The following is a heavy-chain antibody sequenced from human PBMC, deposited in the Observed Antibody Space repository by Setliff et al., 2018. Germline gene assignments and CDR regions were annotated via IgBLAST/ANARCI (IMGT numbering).Heavy chain of an antibody. CDR2: ANNNNFNT. V-gene: IGHV1-18*01. CDR1: GYIFSDYG. J-gene: IGHJ4*02. Sequence: ASVKVSCKSSGYIFSDYGITWVRQAPGQGLEWMGWANNNNFNTNYAQKFQGRVTMTIGTSTDTVYMELRSLKSDDTALYYCARINFYVSSGYYYAPDYWGQGTLVTVSS. D-gene: IGHD3-22*01. CDR3: ARINFYVSSGYYYAPDY.